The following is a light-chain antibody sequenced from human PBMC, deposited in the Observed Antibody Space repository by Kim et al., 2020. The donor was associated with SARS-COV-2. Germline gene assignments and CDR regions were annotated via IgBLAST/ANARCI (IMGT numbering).Light chain of an antibody. V-gene: IGKV3-15*01. Sequence: VSPGERPTLSCRASQTININLAWYKQKPGQAPRLLIAAASTRATGIPARFSGSGSGTEFTLTISSLQSEDFAVYYCQQHNNWPLTFGGGTKVDI. CDR1: QTININ. J-gene: IGKJ4*01. CDR2: AAS. CDR3: QQHNNWPLT.